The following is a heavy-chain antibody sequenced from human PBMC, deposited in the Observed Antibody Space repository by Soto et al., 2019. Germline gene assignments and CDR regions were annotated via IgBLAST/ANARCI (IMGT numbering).Heavy chain of an antibody. CDR3: ARVTSGYVLDAFDI. Sequence: GGSLRLSCAASGFTFSSYSMNWVRQAPGKGLEWVSSISSSSSYIYYADSVKGRFTISRDNAKNSLYLQMNSLRAEDTAVYYCARVTSGYVLDAFDIWGQGTMVTVSS. D-gene: IGHD5-12*01. CDR1: GFTFSSYS. CDR2: ISSSSSYI. J-gene: IGHJ3*02. V-gene: IGHV3-21*01.